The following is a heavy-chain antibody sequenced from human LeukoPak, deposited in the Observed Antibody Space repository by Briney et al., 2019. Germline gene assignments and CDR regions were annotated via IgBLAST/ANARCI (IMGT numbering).Heavy chain of an antibody. J-gene: IGHJ4*02. D-gene: IGHD2-2*01. CDR2: IGISSGNT. CDR1: GFTFSSYS. Sequence: GGSLRLSCAASGFTFSSYSMNWVRQAPGKGLEWISYIGISSGNTKYADPVKGRFTISGDKAKNSLYLQMNSLRVEDTAVYYCARDTKYAFDNWGQGTLVTVSS. V-gene: IGHV3-48*01. CDR3: ARDTKYAFDN.